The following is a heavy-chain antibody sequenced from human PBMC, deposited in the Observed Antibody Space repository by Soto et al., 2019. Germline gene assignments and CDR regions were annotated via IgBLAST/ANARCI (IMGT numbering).Heavy chain of an antibody. J-gene: IGHJ6*02. V-gene: IGHV3-21*01. CDR3: ARAGCSSTSCYTYYYYGMDV. CDR2: ISSSSSYI. CDR1: GFTFSSYS. Sequence: SLRLSCAASGFTFSSYSMNWVRQAPGKGLEWVSSISSSSSYIYYADSVKGRFTISRDNAKNSLYLQMNSLRAEDTAVYYCARAGCSSTSCYTYYYYGMDVWGQGTTVTVSS. D-gene: IGHD2-2*02.